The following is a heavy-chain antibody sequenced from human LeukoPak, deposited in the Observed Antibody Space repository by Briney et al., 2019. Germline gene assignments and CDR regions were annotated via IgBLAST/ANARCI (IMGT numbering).Heavy chain of an antibody. Sequence: GVSLRLSYVASGFTFSSYNMNWVRKPPGKGMECVLNISGSGTTIYYADSVRGRFTISRDNAKSSLYLQMKSLRAEDTAVYYCARGGGSYVNWFDPWGQGTLVTVST. CDR1: GFTFSSYN. J-gene: IGHJ5*02. CDR3: ARGGGSYVNWFDP. V-gene: IGHV3-48*01. D-gene: IGHD1-26*01. CDR2: ISGSGTTI.